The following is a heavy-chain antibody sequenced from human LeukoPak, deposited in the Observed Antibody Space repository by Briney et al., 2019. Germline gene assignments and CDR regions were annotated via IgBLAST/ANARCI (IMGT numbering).Heavy chain of an antibody. D-gene: IGHD6-19*01. J-gene: IGHJ4*02. CDR1: GYTFTNYA. CDR3: ARGGTSGWYSFDY. Sequence: AASVKVSCKASGYTFTNYAMNWVRQAPGQGLEWMGWINTNTENPTYAQGFTGRFVFSLDTSVSTAYLQISSLKAEDTAVYYCARGGTSGWYSFDYWGQGILVTVSS. CDR2: INTNTENP. V-gene: IGHV7-4-1*02.